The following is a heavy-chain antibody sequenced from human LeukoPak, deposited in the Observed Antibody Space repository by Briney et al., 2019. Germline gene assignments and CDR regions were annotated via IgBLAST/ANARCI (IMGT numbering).Heavy chain of an antibody. J-gene: IGHJ4*02. Sequence: GGFLRLSCAASGFTVSSNYMSWVRQAPGKGLEWVSVIYSGGSTYYADSVKGRFTISRDNSKNTLYLQMNSLRAEDTAVYYCAASDDYGDYYFDYWGQGTLVTVSS. V-gene: IGHV3-53*01. CDR3: AASDDYGDYYFDY. CDR2: IYSGGST. CDR1: GFTVSSNY. D-gene: IGHD4-17*01.